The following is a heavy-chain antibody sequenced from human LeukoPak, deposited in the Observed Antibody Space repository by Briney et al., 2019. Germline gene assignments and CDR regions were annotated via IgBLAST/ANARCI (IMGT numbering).Heavy chain of an antibody. CDR2: IIPIFGTA. J-gene: IGHJ3*02. CDR1: GDTFSSYA. Sequence: SVRVSCKASGDTFSSYAISWVRQAPGQGLEWMGGIIPIFGTANYAQTFQGRVTISADESTSTAYMELSSLRSADTAVYYCARGLTGDSRAFDIWGQGTMVTVSS. V-gene: IGHV1-69*13. CDR3: ARGLTGDSRAFDI. D-gene: IGHD7-27*01.